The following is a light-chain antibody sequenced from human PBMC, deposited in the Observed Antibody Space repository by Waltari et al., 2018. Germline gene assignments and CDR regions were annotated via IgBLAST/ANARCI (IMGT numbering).Light chain of an antibody. J-gene: IGKJ2*01. CDR1: HENRNY. CDR2: DTS. Sequence: DIQMTQSPSSLPASVGDRVTITCQPSHENRNYLNWYQQKPGKDPKLLIYDTSNLETGVPSRFSGSGSGTDFTFTITSLQPEDFATYYCQQYGTFGQGTKVETK. CDR3: QQYGT. V-gene: IGKV1-33*01.